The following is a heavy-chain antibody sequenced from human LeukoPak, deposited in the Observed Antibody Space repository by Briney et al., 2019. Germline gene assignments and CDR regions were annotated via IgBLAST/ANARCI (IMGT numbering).Heavy chain of an antibody. CDR1: GFTFSSYV. Sequence: PGGSLRLSCAASGFTFSSYVTSWVRQAPGKGLEWVANIKQDGSEKHYVDSVKGRFTISRDNAENSLYLQMNRLGVEDTVVYYCARELRAGVVVAHGFGDWGQGTQVSVSS. CDR2: IKQDGSEK. V-gene: IGHV3-7*01. CDR3: ARELRAGVVVAHGFGD. D-gene: IGHD3-10*01. J-gene: IGHJ4*02.